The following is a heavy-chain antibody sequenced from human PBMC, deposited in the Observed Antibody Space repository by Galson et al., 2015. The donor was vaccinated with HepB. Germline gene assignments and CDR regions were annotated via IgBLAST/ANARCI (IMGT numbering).Heavy chain of an antibody. CDR1: GFTLIRSA. V-gene: IGHV3-23*01. D-gene: IGHD2-15*01. CDR2: VTDDVIES. J-gene: IGHJ3*01. CDR3: VRGGAYSYNRDGQIAPSSFDV. Sequence: SLRLSCADSGFTLIRSAIILVRQAPGEGLEGVSSVTDDVIESYYADSVKGRLTLSRDDSKNQVALQMDSLRVEDTALYYCVRGGAYSYNRDGQIAPSSFDVWGQGTLVTVSS.